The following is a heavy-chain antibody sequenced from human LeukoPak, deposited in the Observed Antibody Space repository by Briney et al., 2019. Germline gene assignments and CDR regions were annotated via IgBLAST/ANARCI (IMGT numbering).Heavy chain of an antibody. CDR3: AREPDY. Sequence: SQTLSLTCTVCVDSFSIGRYYWSWIRPLPGYGLEWIGCIYYSGCAYYYPSLQSRVVISVDTSKNQFSLKLRSATAADTAVYYCAREPDYWGQGTLVTVSS. CDR1: VDSFSIGRYY. J-gene: IGHJ4*02. V-gene: IGHV4-31*03. CDR2: IYYSGCA.